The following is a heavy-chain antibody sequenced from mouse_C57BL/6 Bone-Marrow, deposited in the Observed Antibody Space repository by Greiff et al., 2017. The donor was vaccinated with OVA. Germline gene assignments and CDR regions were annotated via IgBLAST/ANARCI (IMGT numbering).Heavy chain of an antibody. CDR1: GYTFTSYG. CDR3: ARGNYDAMDY. CDR2: IYPRSGNT. J-gene: IGHJ4*01. V-gene: IGHV1-81*01. Sequence: VQLQQSGAELARPGASVKLSCKASGYTFTSYGISWVKQRTGQGLEWIGEIYPRSGNTYYNEKFKGQATLTADKSSSTAYMELRGLTSEDSAVYFCARGNYDAMDYWGQGNSVTVSA.